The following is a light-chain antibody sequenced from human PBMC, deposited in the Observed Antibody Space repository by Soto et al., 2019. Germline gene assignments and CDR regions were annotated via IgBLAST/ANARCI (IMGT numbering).Light chain of an antibody. Sequence: DIVMTQSPDSLAVSLGERATINCKSSQSVFDSSNNKNYLACYQQKPGQPPRLLISWASTRESGVPDRFSGSGSGTDFALTISSLEVEDVAVYYCQHYFTIPYTFGQGTKLAIK. CDR1: QSVFDSSNNKNY. CDR3: QHYFTIPYT. V-gene: IGKV4-1*01. CDR2: WAS. J-gene: IGKJ2*01.